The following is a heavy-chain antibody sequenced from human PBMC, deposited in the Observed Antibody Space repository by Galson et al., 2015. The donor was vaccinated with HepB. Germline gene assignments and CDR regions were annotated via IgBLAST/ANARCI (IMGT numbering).Heavy chain of an antibody. CDR1: GFTFSSYG. J-gene: IGHJ6*03. D-gene: IGHD2-15*01. V-gene: IGHV3-33*01. CDR3: ARARIVVVVAATRGYYYYMDV. CDR2: IWYDGSNK. Sequence: SLRLSCAASGFTFSSYGMHWVRQAPGKGLEWVAVIWYDGSNKYYADSVKGRFTISRDNSKNTLYLQMNSLRAEDTAVYYCARARIVVVVAATRGYYYYMDVWGKGTTVTVSS.